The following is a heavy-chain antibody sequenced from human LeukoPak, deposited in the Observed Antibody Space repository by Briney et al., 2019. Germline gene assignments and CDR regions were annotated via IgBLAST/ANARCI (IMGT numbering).Heavy chain of an antibody. CDR3: ARAIYGDYYYYGMDV. V-gene: IGHV3-21*01. CDR2: ISSSSSYI. J-gene: IGHJ6*02. CDR1: GFTFSSYA. Sequence: GGSLRLSCAASGFTFSSYAMSWVRQAPGKGLEWVSSISSSSSYIYYADSVKGRFTISRDNAKNSLYLQMNSLRAEDTAVYYCARAIYGDYYYYGMDVWGQGTTVTVSS. D-gene: IGHD4-17*01.